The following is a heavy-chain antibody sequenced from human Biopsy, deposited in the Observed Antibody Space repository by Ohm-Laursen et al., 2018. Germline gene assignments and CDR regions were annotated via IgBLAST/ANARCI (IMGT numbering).Heavy chain of an antibody. CDR3: ARDKTVLNYYFASDV. Sequence: ASVKVSCKASAYSFGDHRIHWVRQAPGQGLEWVGRIISMVGTPKYAQKFQGRATITVDKSTSTAYLDLSSLKSEDTAVYYCARDKTVLNYYFASDVWGQGTTVTVPS. D-gene: IGHD2/OR15-2a*01. CDR2: IISMVGTP. J-gene: IGHJ6*01. V-gene: IGHV1-69*08. CDR1: AYSFGDHR.